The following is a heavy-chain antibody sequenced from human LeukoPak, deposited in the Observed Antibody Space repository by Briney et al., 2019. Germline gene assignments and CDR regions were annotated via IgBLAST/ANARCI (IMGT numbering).Heavy chain of an antibody. CDR1: GGTFSSYA. CDR2: IIPIFGTA. CDR3: ARVALYYDILTGEFDP. J-gene: IGHJ5*02. D-gene: IGHD3-9*01. Sequence: ASVKVSCKASGGTFSSYAISRVRQAPGQGLEWMGGIIPIFGTANYAQKFQGRITITADESTSTAYMELSSLRSEDTAVYYCARVALYYDILTGEFDPWGQGTLVTVSS. V-gene: IGHV1-69*13.